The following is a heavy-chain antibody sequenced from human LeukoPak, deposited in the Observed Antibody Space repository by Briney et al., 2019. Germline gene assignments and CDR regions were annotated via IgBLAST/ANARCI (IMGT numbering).Heavy chain of an antibody. Sequence: GGSLRLSCAASGFTFSSYIMNWVRQAPGKGLEWVSSISSSSSYIYYADSVKGRFTISRDNAKNSLYLQMNSLRAEDTAVYYCARDLPTVTTRGYFGYWGQGTLVTVYS. J-gene: IGHJ4*02. CDR2: ISSSSSYI. CDR1: GFTFSSYI. D-gene: IGHD4-17*01. V-gene: IGHV3-21*01. CDR3: ARDLPTVTTRGYFGY.